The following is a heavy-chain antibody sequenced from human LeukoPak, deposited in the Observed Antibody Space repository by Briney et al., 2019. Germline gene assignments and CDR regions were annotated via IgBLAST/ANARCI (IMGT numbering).Heavy chain of an antibody. CDR3: TSSSHSSIRFDY. CDR2: ISSDGSIT. Sequence: GGSLRLSCAASGFTLSTYWMHWVRQAPGKGLVWVSRISSDGSITTYADSVKGRFTISKDNSKNTLYLQMNSLRAEDTAVYYCTSSSHSSIRFDYWGQGTLVTVSS. CDR1: GFTLSTYW. J-gene: IGHJ4*02. D-gene: IGHD6-13*01. V-gene: IGHV3-74*01.